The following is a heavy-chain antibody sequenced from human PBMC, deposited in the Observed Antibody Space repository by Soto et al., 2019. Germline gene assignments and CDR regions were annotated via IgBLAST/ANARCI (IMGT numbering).Heavy chain of an antibody. J-gene: IGHJ6*02. CDR2: IIPISDTT. CDR1: GGTFSSYA. CDR3: ARSQGSSTSLEIYYYYYYGMDV. V-gene: IGHV1-69*01. Sequence: QVQLVQSGAEVKKPGSSVKVSCKASGGTFSSYAISWVRQAPGQGLEWMGGIIPISDTTNYAQKFQGRVTITADESTXTXYXXXXXXXSEDTAVYYCARSQGSSTSLEIYYYYYYGMDVWGQGTTVTVSS. D-gene: IGHD2-2*01.